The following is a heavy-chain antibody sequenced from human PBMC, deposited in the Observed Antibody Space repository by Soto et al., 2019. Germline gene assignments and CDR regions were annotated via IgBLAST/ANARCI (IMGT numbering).Heavy chain of an antibody. Sequence: PXDSLTISCKGSGFTFTSYWIALVRQMPGKGLEWMGIIYPGDSDTSYSPSFQGQVTISADKSINTAYLHWSSLKASDTAIYYCAKHEGYCSTTTCSNFDYWGQGTLVTVSS. CDR3: AKHEGYCSTTTCSNFDY. D-gene: IGHD2-2*01. J-gene: IGHJ4*02. CDR2: IYPGDSDT. CDR1: GFTFTSYW. V-gene: IGHV5-51*01.